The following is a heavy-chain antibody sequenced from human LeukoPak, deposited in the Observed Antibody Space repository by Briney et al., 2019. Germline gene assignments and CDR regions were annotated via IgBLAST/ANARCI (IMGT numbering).Heavy chain of an antibody. D-gene: IGHD3-10*01. CDR3: TRGPSITMVRGGQWYYYMDV. J-gene: IGHJ6*03. V-gene: IGHV1-46*01. CDR2: INPSGGST. CDR1: GYTFTSYY. Sequence: ASVKVSCKASGYTFTSYYMHWVRQAPGQGLEWMGIINPSGGSTNYAQKFQGRVTMTRDTSTNTVYMELSSLRSEDTAVYYCTRGPSITMVRGGQWYYYMDVWGKGTTVTISS.